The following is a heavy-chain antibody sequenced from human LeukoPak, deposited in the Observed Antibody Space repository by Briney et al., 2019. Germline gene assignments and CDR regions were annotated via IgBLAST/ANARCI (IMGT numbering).Heavy chain of an antibody. CDR1: GFTFSSYG. Sequence: PGGSLRLSCAASGFTFSSYGMHWVRQAPGKGLEWVAVIWYDGSNKYYADSVKGRFTISRDNSKNTLYLQMNSLRAEDTAVYYCAKDQSGYYDSSGYSIFDYWGQGTLVTVSS. D-gene: IGHD3-22*01. CDR3: AKDQSGYYDSSGYSIFDY. J-gene: IGHJ4*02. CDR2: IWYDGSNK. V-gene: IGHV3-33*06.